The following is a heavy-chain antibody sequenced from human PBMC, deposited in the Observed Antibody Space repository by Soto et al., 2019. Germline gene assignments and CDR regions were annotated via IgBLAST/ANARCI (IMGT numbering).Heavy chain of an antibody. Sequence: SETLSLTCTVSGGSISSYYWSWIRQPAGKGLEWIGRIYTSGSTNYNPSLKSRVTMSVDTSKNQFSLKLSSVTAADTAVYYCARTPPKAKDYDFWSGYYRRTRYYYYGMDVWGQGTTVTVSS. CDR2: IYTSGST. J-gene: IGHJ6*02. D-gene: IGHD3-3*01. CDR1: GGSISSYY. V-gene: IGHV4-4*07. CDR3: ARTPPKAKDYDFWSGYYRRTRYYYYGMDV.